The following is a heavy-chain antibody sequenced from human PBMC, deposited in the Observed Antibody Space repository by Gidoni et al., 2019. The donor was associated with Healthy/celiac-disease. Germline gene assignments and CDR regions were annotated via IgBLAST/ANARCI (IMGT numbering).Heavy chain of an antibody. CDR2: INPNSGGT. D-gene: IGHD1-26*01. V-gene: IGHV1-2*04. Sequence: QVQLVQSGAEVKKPGASVKVSCKASGYTFTGYYMHWVRQAPGQGLEWMGWINPNSGGTNYAQKFQGWVTMTRDTSISTAYMELSRLRSDDTAVYYCARDLGPKVGADGCWFDPWGQGTLVTVSS. CDR3: ARDLGPKVGADGCWFDP. CDR1: GYTFTGYY. J-gene: IGHJ5*02.